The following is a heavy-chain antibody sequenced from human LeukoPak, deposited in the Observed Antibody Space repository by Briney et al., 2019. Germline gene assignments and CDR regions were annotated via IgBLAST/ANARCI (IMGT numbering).Heavy chain of an antibody. D-gene: IGHD1-26*01. Sequence: PSETLSLTCTVSGGSISSSSYYWGWIPQPPGKGLEWIGSFYYSGSTYYNPSLKSRVTISVDTSKDQFSLKLSSVTAADTAVYYCERHHTLKVGATGFDYWGQGTLVTVSS. CDR2: FYYSGST. CDR3: ERHHTLKVGATGFDY. J-gene: IGHJ4*02. CDR1: GGSISSSSYY. V-gene: IGHV4-39*01.